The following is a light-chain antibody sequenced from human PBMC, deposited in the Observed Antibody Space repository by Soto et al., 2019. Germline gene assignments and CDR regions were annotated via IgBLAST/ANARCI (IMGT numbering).Light chain of an antibody. J-gene: IGKJ5*01. CDR2: GAS. V-gene: IGKV3-20*01. CDR3: QQYGSSPIT. Sequence: EVVMTQSPATLSVSRRERPTLYCRANQAISSNLAWYQQKPGQAPRLLIYGASTRATDIPDRFSGSGSGTDFTLTISRLEPEDFAVYYCQQYGSSPITFGQGTRLEI. CDR1: QAISSN.